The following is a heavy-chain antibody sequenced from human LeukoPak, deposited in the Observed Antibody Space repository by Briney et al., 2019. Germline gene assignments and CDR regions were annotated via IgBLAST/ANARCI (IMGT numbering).Heavy chain of an antibody. D-gene: IGHD1-26*01. J-gene: IGHJ4*02. CDR2: ISGSGGST. CDR1: GFTFSSYD. V-gene: IGHV3-23*01. Sequence: GGSLRLSCAASGFTFSSYDMSWVRQAPGKGLEWVSAISGSGGSTYYADSVKGRFTISRDNSKNTLYLQMNSLSAEDTAVYFCAKIQVGATTGYFDYWGQGTLVTVSS. CDR3: AKIQVGATTGYFDY.